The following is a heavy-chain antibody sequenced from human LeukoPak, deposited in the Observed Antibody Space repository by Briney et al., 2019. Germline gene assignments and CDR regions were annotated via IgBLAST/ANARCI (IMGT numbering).Heavy chain of an antibody. D-gene: IGHD6-13*01. CDR2: IWYDGSNK. J-gene: IGHJ5*02. Sequence: GRSLRLSCAASGFTFSSYGMHWVRQAPGKGLEWVAVIWYDGSNKYYADSVKGRFTISRDNSKNTLYLQMNSLRAEDTAVYYCVRDDSSSWYSEAGNWFDPWGQGTLVTVSS. CDR3: VRDDSSSWYSEAGNWFDP. CDR1: GFTFSSYG. V-gene: IGHV3-33*01.